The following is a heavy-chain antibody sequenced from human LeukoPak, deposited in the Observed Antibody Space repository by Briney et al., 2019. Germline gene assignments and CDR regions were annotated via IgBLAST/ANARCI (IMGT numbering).Heavy chain of an antibody. Sequence: GESLQISCKGSGYSFTSYWIGWVRQMPGKGLEWMGWISAHNSNTDYAQKVQGRVTMTTDTSTSTGYMELRSLRSDDTAVYYCARDVKDYYGSGSYYTWDYWGQGTLVTVSP. CDR1: GYSFTSYW. CDR3: ARDVKDYYGSGSYYTWDY. J-gene: IGHJ4*02. D-gene: IGHD3-10*01. V-gene: IGHV1-18*04. CDR2: ISAHNSNT.